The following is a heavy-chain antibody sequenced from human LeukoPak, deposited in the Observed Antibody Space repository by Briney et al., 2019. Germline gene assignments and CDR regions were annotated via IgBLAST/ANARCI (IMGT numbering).Heavy chain of an antibody. V-gene: IGHV4-59*01. Sequence: PSETLSLTCTVSGGSISSYYWSWIRQPPGKGLEWIGYIYYSGSTNYNPSLKSRVTISVDTSKNQFSLKLSSVTAADTAVYYCARGTGDRNDAFDIWGQGTMDTVSS. CDR3: ARGTGDRNDAFDI. D-gene: IGHD7-27*01. J-gene: IGHJ3*02. CDR1: GGSISSYY. CDR2: IYYSGST.